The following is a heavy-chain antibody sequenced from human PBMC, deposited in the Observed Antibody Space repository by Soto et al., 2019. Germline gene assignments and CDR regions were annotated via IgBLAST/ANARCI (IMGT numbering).Heavy chain of an antibody. CDR2: IGTAGDT. V-gene: IGHV3-13*01. CDR1: GFTFSSYD. CDR3: ARARGEYSSSSDGMDV. D-gene: IGHD6-6*01. Sequence: PGGSLRLSCAASGFTFSSYDMHWVRQATGKGLEWVSAIGTAGDTYYPGSVKGRFTISRENAKNSLYLQMNSLRAEDTAVYYCARARGEYSSSSDGMDVWGQGTTVTVSS. J-gene: IGHJ6*02.